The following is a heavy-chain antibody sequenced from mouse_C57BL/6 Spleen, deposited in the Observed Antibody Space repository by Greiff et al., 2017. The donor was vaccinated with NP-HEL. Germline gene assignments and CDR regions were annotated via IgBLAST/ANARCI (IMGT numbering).Heavy chain of an antibody. V-gene: IGHV1-54*01. CDR2: INPGSGGT. Sequence: VQLQQSGAELVRPGTSVKVSCKASGYAFTNYLIEWVKQRPGQGLEWIGVINPGSGGTNYNEKFKGKATLTADKSSSTAYMQLSSLTSEDSAVYFCARSEFITTVVANWYFDVWGTGTTVTVSS. J-gene: IGHJ1*03. D-gene: IGHD1-1*01. CDR3: ARSEFITTVVANWYFDV. CDR1: GYAFTNYL.